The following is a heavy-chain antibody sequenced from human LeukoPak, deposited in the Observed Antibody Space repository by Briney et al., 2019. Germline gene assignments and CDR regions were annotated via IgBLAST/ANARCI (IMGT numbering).Heavy chain of an antibody. Sequence: GGSLRRSCVASGFTFSNYAMSWVRQAPGRGLEWVSSLRGDGETFYADSVKGRFTLSRDESRNMVFLQLHSLRVEDTAVYFCAKASRVSNADAVLWGQGTLVPVSS. CDR2: LRGDGET. V-gene: IGHV3-23*01. D-gene: IGHD1-1*01. CDR3: AKASRVSNADAVL. J-gene: IGHJ4*02. CDR1: GFTFSNYA.